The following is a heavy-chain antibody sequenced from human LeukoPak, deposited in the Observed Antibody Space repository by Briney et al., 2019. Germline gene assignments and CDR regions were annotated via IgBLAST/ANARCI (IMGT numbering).Heavy chain of an antibody. CDR1: GFTFTSSA. J-gene: IGHJ4*02. CDR3: ARDPAGGSGYYPPHFDY. D-gene: IGHD3-22*01. CDR2: IVVGSGNT. Sequence: GTSVKVSCKASGFTFTSSAMQWVRQARGQRLEWIGWIVVGSGNTNYAQKFQGRVTITADESTSTAYMELSSLRSEDTAVYYCARDPAGGSGYYPPHFDYWGQGTLVTVSS. V-gene: IGHV1-58*02.